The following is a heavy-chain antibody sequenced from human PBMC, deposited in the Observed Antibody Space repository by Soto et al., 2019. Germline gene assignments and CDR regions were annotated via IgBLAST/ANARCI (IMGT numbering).Heavy chain of an antibody. CDR2: IYSGGYT. CDR3: AARGGGGGY. J-gene: IGHJ4*02. V-gene: IGHV3-53*01. CDR1: GFTVSNNY. D-gene: IGHD3-16*01. Sequence: EVQLVESGGGLIQPGGSLRLSCAVSGFTVSNNYMSWVRQAPGKGLEGVSVIYSGGYTAYGDSVKGRFTISRDNSKNTHYFQRNRRGADDRGVFFWAARGGGGGYWGQGTLVTVSS.